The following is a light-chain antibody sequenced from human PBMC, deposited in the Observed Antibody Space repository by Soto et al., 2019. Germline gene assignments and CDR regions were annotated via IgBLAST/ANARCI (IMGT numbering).Light chain of an antibody. CDR3: QQTYSTPRT. J-gene: IGKJ1*01. CDR2: SVS. Sequence: DIRITHSASSLSSSVVYIFTITCLTSHRIENYLNWYQLKPGKAPNLLIYSVSSLQSGVPSRFSGSGSGTDFTLTISSLRPEDFATYYCQQTYSTPRTFGQGTKVDNK. V-gene: IGKV1-39*01. CDR1: HRIENY.